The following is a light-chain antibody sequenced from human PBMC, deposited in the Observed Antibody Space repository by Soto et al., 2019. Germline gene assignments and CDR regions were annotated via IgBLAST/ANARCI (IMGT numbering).Light chain of an antibody. CDR1: QSVSSS. V-gene: IGKV3-11*01. Sequence: EIVLTQSPDTLSLSPGERATLSCRASQSVSSSLAWYQQKPGQAPRLLIYDASNRATDIPARFSGSGSGTDFTLTISSLEPEVFAVYYCQQRSNWPPEVTFGPGTKVDIK. J-gene: IGKJ3*01. CDR3: QQRSNWPPEVT. CDR2: DAS.